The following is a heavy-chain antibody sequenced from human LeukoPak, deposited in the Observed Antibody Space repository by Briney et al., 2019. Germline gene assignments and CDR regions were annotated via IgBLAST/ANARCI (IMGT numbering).Heavy chain of an antibody. CDR1: GYTFTSYD. V-gene: IGHV1-8*03. Sequence: ASVKVSCKASGYTFTSYDINWGRQATEQGLEWMGWMNPNSGNTGYAQKFQGRVTITRNASISTDYMELSSLRSEDTAVYYCARVPRDDFWSGYYDYYYYYYMDVWGKGTTVTVSS. D-gene: IGHD3-3*01. CDR3: ARVPRDDFWSGYYDYYYYYYMDV. CDR2: MNPNSGNT. J-gene: IGHJ6*03.